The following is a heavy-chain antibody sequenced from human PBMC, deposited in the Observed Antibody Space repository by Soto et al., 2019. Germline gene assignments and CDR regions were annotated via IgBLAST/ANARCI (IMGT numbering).Heavy chain of an antibody. V-gene: IGHV5-51*01. D-gene: IGHD5-18*01. CDR1: GFSFTNYR. J-gene: IGHJ6*02. CDR3: ARQAITAMAPSANGMDV. Sequence: GESLKISCKGSGFSFTNYRIGWVRQMPGKGLEWMGIIYPGDSDTRYSPSFQGKVTISADKSITTAYLQWSSLKASDTAMYYCARQAITAMAPSANGMDVWGQGTTVTVS. CDR2: IYPGDSDT.